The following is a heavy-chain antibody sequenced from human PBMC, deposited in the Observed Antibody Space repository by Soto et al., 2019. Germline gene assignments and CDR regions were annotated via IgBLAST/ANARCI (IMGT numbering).Heavy chain of an antibody. CDR2: INAGNGNT. V-gene: IGHV1-3*01. J-gene: IGHJ5*02. D-gene: IGHD3-3*01. CDR1: GYTFTSYA. Sequence: QVQLVQSGAEVKKPGASVKVSCKASGYTFTSYAMHWVRQAPGQRLEWMGWINAGNGNTKYSQKFQGRVTITRDTSASTAYMELSSLRSEDTAVYYCARHFGVAPSPFDPWGQGTLVTVSS. CDR3: ARHFGVAPSPFDP.